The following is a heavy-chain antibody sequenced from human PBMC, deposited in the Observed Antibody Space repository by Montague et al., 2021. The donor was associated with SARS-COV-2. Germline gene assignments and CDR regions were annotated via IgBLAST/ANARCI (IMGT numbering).Heavy chain of an antibody. D-gene: IGHD3-10*01. CDR3: ARLRDGVVPSPILGVGPYYSYYYMDV. J-gene: IGHJ6*03. CDR1: GGSFSGYY. CDR2: INHGGST. Sequence: SETLSLTCAVHGGSFSGYYWNWIRQRPGKGLEWIGEINHGGSTNYNPSLKSRLTISADTSKNQFSLKLASVAAADTAVYYCARLRDGVVPSPILGVGPYYSYYYMDVWGRGTTVTVSS. V-gene: IGHV4-34*01.